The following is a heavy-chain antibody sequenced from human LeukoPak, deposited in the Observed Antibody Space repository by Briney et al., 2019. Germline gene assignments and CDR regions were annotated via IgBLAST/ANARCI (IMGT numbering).Heavy chain of an antibody. CDR1: GGSISSGGYY. CDR2: IYHSGST. CDR3: ASASMIVVVINPLFDY. D-gene: IGHD3-22*01. Sequence: PSQTLSLTCTVSGGSISSGGYYWSWIRQPPGKGLEWIGYIYHSGSTYYNPSLKSRVTISVDRSKNQFSLKLTSVTAADTAVYYCASASMIVVVINPLFDYWGQGSLVTVSS. V-gene: IGHV4-30-2*01. J-gene: IGHJ4*02.